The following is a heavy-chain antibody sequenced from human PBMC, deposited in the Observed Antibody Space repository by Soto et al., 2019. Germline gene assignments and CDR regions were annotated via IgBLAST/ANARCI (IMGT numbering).Heavy chain of an antibody. V-gene: IGHV3-7*01. CDR2: IKQDGSGT. Sequence: GGSLRLSCAASGFTFSSYWMSWVRQAAGKGLEWVANIKQDGSGTYYVDSVKGRFTISRDNAKNSLYLQMNSLRAEDTAVYYCARAAVPAAIWPWFDPWGQGTLVTVSS. CDR3: ARAAVPAAIWPWFDP. J-gene: IGHJ5*02. CDR1: GFTFSSYW. D-gene: IGHD2-2*01.